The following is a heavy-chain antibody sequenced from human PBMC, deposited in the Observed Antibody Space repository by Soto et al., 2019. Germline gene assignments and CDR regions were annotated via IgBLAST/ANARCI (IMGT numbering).Heavy chain of an antibody. J-gene: IGHJ6*02. CDR1: GFTFYDYA. CDR2: INWNSGSI. V-gene: IGHV3-9*01. Sequence: EMQLVESGGDLVQPGRSLTLSCAASGFTFYDYAMHWVRQAPGKGLEWVSGINWNSGSIGYADSVKGRFTISRDNAKNSLYLQMTSLRPEDTALYYCPKDYGYAYGFYYGMDVWGQGTTVTVSS. D-gene: IGHD5-18*01. CDR3: PKDYGYAYGFYYGMDV.